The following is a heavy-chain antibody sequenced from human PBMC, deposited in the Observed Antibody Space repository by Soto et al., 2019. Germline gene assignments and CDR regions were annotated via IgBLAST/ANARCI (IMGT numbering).Heavy chain of an antibody. CDR1: GYSFTSYW. D-gene: IGHD4-17*01. V-gene: IGHV5-51*01. J-gene: IGHJ3*02. Sequence: GESLKISCKGSGYSFTSYWIGWVRQMPGKGLEWMGIIYPGDSDTRYSPSFQGQVTISADKSISTAYLQWSSLKASDTAMYYCARLIIVRTATVTSLDAFDIWGQGTMVTVSS. CDR3: ARLIIVRTATVTSLDAFDI. CDR2: IYPGDSDT.